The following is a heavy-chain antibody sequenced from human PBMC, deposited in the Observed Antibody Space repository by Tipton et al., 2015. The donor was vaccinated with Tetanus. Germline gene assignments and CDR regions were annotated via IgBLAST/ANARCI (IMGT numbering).Heavy chain of an antibody. CDR1: GASISSAA. CDR3: ARVKGTYNHYGLDV. Sequence: TLSLTCDVSGASISSAAWTWIRQPSGKGLEWIGHIFHSGSPNYNPSLKSRVSMSVDKSRKEVSLKLQSVTAADTAVYYCARVKGTYNHYGLDVWGQGTTVTVAS. J-gene: IGHJ6*02. V-gene: IGHV4-30-2*01. D-gene: IGHD3-10*01. CDR2: IFHSGSP.